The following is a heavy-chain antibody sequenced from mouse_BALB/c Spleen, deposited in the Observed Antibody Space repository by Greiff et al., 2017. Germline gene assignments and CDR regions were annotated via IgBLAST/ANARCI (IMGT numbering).Heavy chain of an antibody. D-gene: IGHD2-2*01. Sequence: EVKLVESGAELVRSGASVKLSCTASGFNIKDYYMHWVKQRPEQGLEWIGWIAPENGDTEYAPKFQGKATMTADTSSNTAYLQLSILTSDDTAVYYCSIYYGYDGGAMEDWGQGTSVTVSS. CDR3: SIYYGYDGGAMED. V-gene: IGHV14-4*02. CDR1: GFNIKDYY. J-gene: IGHJ4*01. CDR2: IAPENGDT.